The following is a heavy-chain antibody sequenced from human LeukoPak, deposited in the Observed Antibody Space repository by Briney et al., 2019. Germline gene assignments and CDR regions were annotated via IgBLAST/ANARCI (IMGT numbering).Heavy chain of an antibody. CDR3: AKDRLVPAARYIDY. CDR1: GFTFSSYG. Sequence: GESLKISCAASGFTFSSYGMHWVRQAPGKGLEWVAFIRYDGSNKYYADSVKGRFTISRDNSKNTLYLQMNSLRAEDTAVYYCAKDRLVPAARYIDYWGQGTLVTVSS. D-gene: IGHD2-2*01. J-gene: IGHJ4*02. CDR2: IRYDGSNK. V-gene: IGHV3-30*02.